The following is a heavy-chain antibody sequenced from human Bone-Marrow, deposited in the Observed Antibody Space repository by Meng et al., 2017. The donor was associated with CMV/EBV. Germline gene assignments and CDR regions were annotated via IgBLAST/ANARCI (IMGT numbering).Heavy chain of an antibody. V-gene: IGHV4-34*01. D-gene: IGHD3-10*01. CDR2: INHGGST. CDR3: ARCPLLWFGELLPRFDP. CDR1: GSFSGYY. Sequence: GSFSGYYWSWIRQPPGKGLEWIGEINHGGSTNYNPSLKSRVTISVDTSKNQFSLKLSSVTAADTAVYYCARCPLLWFGELLPRFDPRGQGTLVTVSS. J-gene: IGHJ5*02.